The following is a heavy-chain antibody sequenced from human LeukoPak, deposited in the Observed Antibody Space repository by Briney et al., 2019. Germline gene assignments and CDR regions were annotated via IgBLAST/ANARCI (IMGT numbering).Heavy chain of an antibody. Sequence: GGSLRLYCAASGFTLSRSWMSWVRQAPGKGLEWVANINQDGSEKNYVDSVKGRFTISRDNAKNSLYLQMNSLRAEDTAVYYCARAYQTDYWGQGTLVTVSS. CDR1: GFTLSRSW. D-gene: IGHD2-2*01. CDR2: INQDGSEK. J-gene: IGHJ4*02. V-gene: IGHV3-7*05. CDR3: ARAYQTDY.